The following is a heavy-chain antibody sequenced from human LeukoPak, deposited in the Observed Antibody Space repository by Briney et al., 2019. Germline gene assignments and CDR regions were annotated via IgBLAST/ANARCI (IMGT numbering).Heavy chain of an antibody. J-gene: IGHJ3*02. CDR1: APSTTSGSFY. CDR3: ARDRGLRNYYDSSGYYRDAFDI. CDR2: IYLSRST. D-gene: IGHD3-22*01. Sequence: SQTLSLTCTVAAPSTTSGSFYWSWIRQPAWNGLEWFGRIYLSRSTNNNSSPKCRVTISVHTSKNQFSLKLSSVTAADTAVYYCARDRGLRNYYDSSGYYRDAFDIWGQGTMVTVSS. V-gene: IGHV4-61*02.